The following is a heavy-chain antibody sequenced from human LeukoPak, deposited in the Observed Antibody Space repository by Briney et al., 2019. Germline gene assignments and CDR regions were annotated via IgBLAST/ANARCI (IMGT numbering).Heavy chain of an antibody. CDR1: GYTFTSYD. J-gene: IGHJ3*02. CDR3: ARRDGYNARDAFDI. D-gene: IGHD5-24*01. Sequence: ASVKVSCKASGYTFTSYDISWVRQAPGQGLEWMGWISAYNGNTNYAQKLQGRVTMTTDTSTSTAYMELRSLRSDDTAVYYCARRDGYNARDAFDIWGQGTMVTVSS. V-gene: IGHV1-18*01. CDR2: ISAYNGNT.